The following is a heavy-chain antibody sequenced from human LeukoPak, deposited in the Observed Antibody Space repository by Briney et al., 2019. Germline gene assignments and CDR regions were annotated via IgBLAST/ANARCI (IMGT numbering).Heavy chain of an antibody. V-gene: IGHV3-15*01. D-gene: IGHD5-12*01. CDR3: TTDFRGYEPFDY. CDR2: IKSKTDGGTT. Sequence: GWSLRLSCAASGFTFSNAWMSWVRQAPGKGLEWVGRIKSKTDGGTTDYAAPVKGRFTISRDDSKNTLYLQMNSLKTEDTAVYYCTTDFRGYEPFDYWGQGTLVTVSS. J-gene: IGHJ4*02. CDR1: GFTFSNAW.